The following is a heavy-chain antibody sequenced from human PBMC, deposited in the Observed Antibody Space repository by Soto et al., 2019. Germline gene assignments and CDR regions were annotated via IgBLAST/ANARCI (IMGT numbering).Heavy chain of an antibody. Sequence: SETLSLTCTVSGGSISSSSYYWGWIRQPPGNGLEWIGSIYYSGSTYYNPSLKSRVTISVDTSKNQFSLKLSSVTAADTAVYYCTRPKNELRFYSYNGIDVWGQGTTVTVSS. J-gene: IGHJ6*02. V-gene: IGHV4-39*01. CDR2: IYYSGST. CDR1: GGSISSSSYY. CDR3: TRPKNELRFYSYNGIDV. D-gene: IGHD5-12*01.